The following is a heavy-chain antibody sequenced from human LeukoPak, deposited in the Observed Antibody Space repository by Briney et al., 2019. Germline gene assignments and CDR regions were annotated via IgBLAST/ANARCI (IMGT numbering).Heavy chain of an antibody. V-gene: IGHV4-38-2*02. J-gene: IGHJ6*03. D-gene: IGHD1-14*01. CDR1: GYSISSGYY. CDR3: ARDRKYYYHMDV. CDR2: IYHSGST. Sequence: SETLSLTCTVSGYSISSGYYWGWIRQPPGKGLEWIGSIYHSGSTYYNPSLKSRVTISVDTSTNQFSLRLSSLTAADTALYYCARDRKYYYHMDVWGKGTTVTVSS.